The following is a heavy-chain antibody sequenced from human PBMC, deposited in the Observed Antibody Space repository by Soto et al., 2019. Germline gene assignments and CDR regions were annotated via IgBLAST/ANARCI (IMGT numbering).Heavy chain of an antibody. CDR3: ARDSWGREPLGDYGMDV. D-gene: IGHD3-16*01. Sequence: SQTLSLTCAISGDSVSRNSAARNWIRQSPSRGLEWLGRTYYRSKWYNDYAVSVKNRITINPDTSKNQFSLQLNSVTPEDTAVYYCARDSWGREPLGDYGMDVWGQGTTVTVSS. J-gene: IGHJ6*02. CDR2: TYYRSKWYN. V-gene: IGHV6-1*01. CDR1: GDSVSRNSAA.